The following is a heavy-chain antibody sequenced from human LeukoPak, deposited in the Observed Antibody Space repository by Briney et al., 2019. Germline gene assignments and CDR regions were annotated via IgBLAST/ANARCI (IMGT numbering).Heavy chain of an antibody. V-gene: IGHV4-34*01. CDR2: INHSGST. D-gene: IGHD3-16*01. J-gene: IGHJ4*02. CDR1: GGSFSGYY. Sequence: SETLSLTCAVYGGSFSGYYWSWIRQPPGKGLEWIGEINHSGSTNYNPPLKSRVTISVDTSKNQFSLKLNSVTATDTAVYYCASNYGPGGQEPLVTVSS. CDR3: ASNYGP.